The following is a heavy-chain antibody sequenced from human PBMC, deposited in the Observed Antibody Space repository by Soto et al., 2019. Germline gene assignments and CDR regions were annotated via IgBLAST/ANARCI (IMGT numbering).Heavy chain of an antibody. Sequence: QVHLVESGGGVVQPGRSLRLSCAVSGFSFSPYGFHWARQAPGKGLEWVALVSYDGRNNFYADSVKGRFTISRDNSKNTVYLNMNGLRAEAPAVSYCVKGPRRPAATRYHHMALWGHGTTAT. D-gene: IGHD6-25*01. V-gene: IGHV3-30*18. CDR1: GFSFSPYG. CDR3: VKGPRRPAATRYHHMAL. J-gene: IGHJ6*02. CDR2: VSYDGRNN.